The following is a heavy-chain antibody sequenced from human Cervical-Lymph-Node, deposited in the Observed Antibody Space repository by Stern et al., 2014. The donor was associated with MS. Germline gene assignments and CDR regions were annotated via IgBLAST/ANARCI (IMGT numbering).Heavy chain of an antibody. CDR2: IKQDGSET. J-gene: IGHJ4*02. D-gene: IGHD3-10*01. CDR3: ARDVEGGPMVRGTIITTRLFYFDY. Sequence: EVQLVESGGGLVQPGGSLRLSCAASGFRFSSYWMSWVRQAPGKGPEWVATIKQDGSETYYVDSVKGRFTISRDLAKNSLYLQMNSLRAEDTAVYYCARDVEGGPMVRGTIITTRLFYFDYWGQGTLVTVSS. CDR1: GFRFSSYW. V-gene: IGHV3-7*01.